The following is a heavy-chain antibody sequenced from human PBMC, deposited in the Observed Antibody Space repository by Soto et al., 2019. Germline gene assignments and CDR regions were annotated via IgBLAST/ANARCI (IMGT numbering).Heavy chain of an antibody. Sequence: GASVKVSCKASGYTFSDFDTNCLRQASGQGPEWRGWMNAKSGDTFFAQRFQGKFNMTWDTSLSTAYMEVGSLTSDDTAMYYCARGNPFNYAGFDFWGQGTTVTVSS. CDR3: ARGNPFNYAGFDF. J-gene: IGHJ6*02. V-gene: IGHV1-8*01. CDR2: MNAKSGDT. CDR1: GYTFSDFD. D-gene: IGHD3-16*01.